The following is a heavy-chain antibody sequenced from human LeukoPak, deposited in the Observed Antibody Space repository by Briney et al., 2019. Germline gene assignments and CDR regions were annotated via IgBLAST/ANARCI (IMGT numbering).Heavy chain of an antibody. CDR1: GYTFTGYY. Sequence: GASVKVSCKASGYTFTGYYMHWVRQAPGQGLEWMGWINPNSGGANYAQKFQGRGNMTWETSISTAYMELSRLSSDYTAVYYCAREYILTAYYGDYWGQGTLVTVSS. V-gene: IGHV1-2*02. J-gene: IGHJ4*02. CDR2: INPNSGGA. CDR3: AREYILTAYYGDY. D-gene: IGHD3-9*01.